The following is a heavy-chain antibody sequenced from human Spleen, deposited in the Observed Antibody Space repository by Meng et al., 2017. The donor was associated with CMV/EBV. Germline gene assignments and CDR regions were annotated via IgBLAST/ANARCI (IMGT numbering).Heavy chain of an antibody. J-gene: IGHJ4*02. CDR2: IKTKTDGETT. D-gene: IGHD2-2*01. CDR1: RLNFDDYA. V-gene: IGHV3-15*01. CDR3: TTGKYQLLSPFDY. Sequence: GESLKISCAASRLNFDDYAVHWVRQAPVKGLEWVGRIKTKTDGETTDYTAPVKGRFTISRDDLKNTLWLQMNSLKTEDTAVYYCTTGKYQLLSPFDYWGQGTLVTVSS.